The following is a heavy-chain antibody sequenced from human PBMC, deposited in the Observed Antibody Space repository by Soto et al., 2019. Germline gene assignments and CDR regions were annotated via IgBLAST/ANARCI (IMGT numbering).Heavy chain of an antibody. Sequence: QVQLVQSGAEVKKPGASVKVSCKASGYTFTSYYMHWVRQAPGQGLEWMGIINPSGGSTSNAQKLQGRVTMTRDTYTSTVYMELSSLRSEDTAVYYCARAGYDFWSGYYGGAFDYWGQGTLVTVSS. V-gene: IGHV1-46*01. J-gene: IGHJ4*02. CDR1: GYTFTSYY. CDR2: INPSGGST. CDR3: ARAGYDFWSGYYGGAFDY. D-gene: IGHD3-3*01.